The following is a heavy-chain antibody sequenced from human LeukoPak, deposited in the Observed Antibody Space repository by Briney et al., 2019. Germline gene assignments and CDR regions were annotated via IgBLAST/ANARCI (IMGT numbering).Heavy chain of an antibody. CDR3: ARGRSSWYYYYYYYMDV. CDR2: IYYSGRT. J-gene: IGHJ6*03. D-gene: IGHD6-13*01. CDR1: GGSISSYH. V-gene: IGHV4-59*01. Sequence: SETLSLTCTVSGGSISSYHWSWIRQPPGKGLEWIGYIYYSGRTNYNPSLKSRVTISVDTSKNQFSLKLSSVTAADTAVYYCARGRSSWYYYYYYYMDVWGKGTTVTVSS.